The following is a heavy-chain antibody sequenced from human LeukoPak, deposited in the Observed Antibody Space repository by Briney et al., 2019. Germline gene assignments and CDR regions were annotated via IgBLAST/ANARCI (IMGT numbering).Heavy chain of an antibody. CDR3: ARMMTTVTTLDH. J-gene: IGHJ4*02. Sequence: ASVKVSCKASGYTFTSYYMHWVRQAPGQGLEWMGIINPGGGSTSYAQKFQGRVTMTRDTSTSTVYMELSSLRSEDTAVYYCARMMTTVTTLDHWGQGTLVTVSS. CDR2: INPGGGST. D-gene: IGHD4-17*01. V-gene: IGHV1-46*01. CDR1: GYTFTSYY.